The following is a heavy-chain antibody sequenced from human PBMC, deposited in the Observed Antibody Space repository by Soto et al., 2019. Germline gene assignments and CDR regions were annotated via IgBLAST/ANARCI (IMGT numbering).Heavy chain of an antibody. CDR2: IYHSGST. CDR3: ARVITIFGVVTQPYYYYGMDV. Sequence: SETLSLTCAVSGGSISSSNWWSWVRQPPGKGLEWIGEIYHSGSTNYNPSLKSRVTISVDKSKNQFSLKLSSVTAADTAVYYCARVITIFGVVTQPYYYYGMDVWGQGTTVTVSS. J-gene: IGHJ6*02. V-gene: IGHV4-4*02. CDR1: GGSISSSNW. D-gene: IGHD3-3*01.